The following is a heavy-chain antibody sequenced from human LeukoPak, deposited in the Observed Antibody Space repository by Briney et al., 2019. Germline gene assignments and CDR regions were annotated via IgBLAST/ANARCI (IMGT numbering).Heavy chain of an antibody. CDR2: INPNSGGT. CDR3: ARAGYDYVWGSYQGPPYYFDY. J-gene: IGHJ4*02. Sequence: ASVKVSCKASGYTFTGYYMHWVRQAPGQGLEWMGRINPNSGGTNYAQKFQGRVTMTRDTSISTAYMELSRLRSDDTAVYYCARAGYDYVWGSYQGPPYYFDYWGQGTLVTDSS. D-gene: IGHD3-16*02. CDR1: GYTFTGYY. V-gene: IGHV1-2*06.